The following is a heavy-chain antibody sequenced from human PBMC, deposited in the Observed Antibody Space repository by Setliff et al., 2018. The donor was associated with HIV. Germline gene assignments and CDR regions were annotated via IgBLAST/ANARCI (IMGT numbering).Heavy chain of an antibody. D-gene: IGHD6-6*01. CDR3: ARGGGGARRVIGS. Sequence: PGGSLRLSCAASGFTFGSYSMNWVRQAPGKGLEWVANINEDGTEKYYVDSVRGRSTISRDNANNSLYLQMSSLRAEDTAVYYCARGGGGARRVIGSWGQGALVTVSS. CDR2: INEDGTEK. J-gene: IGHJ4*02. CDR1: GFTFGSYS. V-gene: IGHV3-7*03.